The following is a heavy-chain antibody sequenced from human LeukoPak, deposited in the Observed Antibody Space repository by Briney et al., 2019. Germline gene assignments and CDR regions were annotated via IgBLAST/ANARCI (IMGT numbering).Heavy chain of an antibody. D-gene: IGHD1-26*01. Sequence: SGGSLRLSCAASGFTFDDYAMHWVRQPPGKGLEWVSVISWDGGVSYYADSVKGRFTISRDNSKNSLYLQMNSLRAEDTALYYCAKDSPSGSYSLENWGQGTLVTVSS. CDR2: ISWDGGVS. J-gene: IGHJ4*02. V-gene: IGHV3-43D*03. CDR3: AKDSPSGSYSLEN. CDR1: GFTFDDYA.